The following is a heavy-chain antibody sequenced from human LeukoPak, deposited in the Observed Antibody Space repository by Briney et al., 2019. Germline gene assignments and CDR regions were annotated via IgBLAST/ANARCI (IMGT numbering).Heavy chain of an antibody. V-gene: IGHV1-2*02. CDR3: ARVMGIAARRYYYYMDV. J-gene: IGHJ6*03. CDR1: GYAFTGYY. CDR2: INPNSGGT. D-gene: IGHD6-6*01. Sequence: ASVKVSCKASGYAFTGYYMHWVRQAPGQGLEWMGWINPNSGGTNYAQKFQGRVTMTRDTSISTAYMELSSLRSEDTAVYYCARVMGIAARRYYYYMDVWGKGTTVTVSS.